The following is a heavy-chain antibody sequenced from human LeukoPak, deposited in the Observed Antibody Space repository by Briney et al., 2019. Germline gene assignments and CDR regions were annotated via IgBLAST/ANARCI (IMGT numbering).Heavy chain of an antibody. CDR1: GFTLSSYC. V-gene: IGHV3-30*03. CDR3: ARKFLTGRLIDY. CDR2: ISYDGSNE. Sequence: GGSLRLSCAASGFTLSSYCMHWVRQAPGKGLEWVAVISYDGSNEYYADSVKGRFTISRDTSKNTLYLQMNSLRAEDTALYYCARKFLTGRLIDYWGQGTLVTVSS. J-gene: IGHJ4*02. D-gene: IGHD7-27*01.